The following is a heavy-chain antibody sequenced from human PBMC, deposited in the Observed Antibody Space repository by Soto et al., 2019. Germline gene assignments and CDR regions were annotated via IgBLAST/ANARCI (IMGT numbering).Heavy chain of an antibody. J-gene: IGHJ4*02. CDR3: ARGGRWLQSRLDY. CDR1: AGLLSGYY. V-gene: IGHV4-34*01. Sequence: SETLPLRCALYAGLLSGYYWSPLRQPPGKGLEWIGEINHSGSTNYNPSLKSRVTISVDTSKNQFYLKLSSVTAADTAVYYCARGGRWLQSRLDYWGQGTLVTVSS. CDR2: INHSGST. D-gene: IGHD5-12*01.